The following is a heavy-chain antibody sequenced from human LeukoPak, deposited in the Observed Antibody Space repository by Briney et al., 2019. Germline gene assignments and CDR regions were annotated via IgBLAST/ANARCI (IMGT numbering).Heavy chain of an antibody. J-gene: IGHJ4*02. V-gene: IGHV1-8*01. CDR1: RYTFTSYD. CDR3: ARGYIAVAGKVLVY. CDR2: MNPNSGNT. Sequence: ASVKVSCKASRYTFTSYDINWVRQATGQGLEWMGWMNPNSGNTGYAQKFQGRVTMTRNTSISTAYMELSSLRSEDTAVYYCARGYIAVAGKVLVYWGQGTLVTVSS. D-gene: IGHD6-19*01.